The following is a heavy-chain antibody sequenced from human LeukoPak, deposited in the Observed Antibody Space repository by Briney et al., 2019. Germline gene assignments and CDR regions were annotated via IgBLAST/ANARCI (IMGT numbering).Heavy chain of an antibody. CDR2: INPSGGST. CDR3: ATVFGEQWLNY. Sequence: ASVKVSCKASGYTFTRHYMHRVRQAPGQGLEWMGIINPSGGSTRYAQKFQGRVTMTRDMSTNTVYMELSSLRSEDTAVYYCATVFGEQWLNYWGQGTLVTVSS. D-gene: IGHD6-19*01. CDR1: GYTFTRHY. J-gene: IGHJ4*02. V-gene: IGHV1-46*01.